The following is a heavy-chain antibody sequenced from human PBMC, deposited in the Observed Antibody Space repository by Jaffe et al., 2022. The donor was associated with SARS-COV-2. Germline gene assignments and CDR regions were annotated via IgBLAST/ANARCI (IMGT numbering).Heavy chain of an antibody. Sequence: QVQLQESGPGLVKSSETLSLTCTVSGGSAISGNHYWSWIRQPPGKGLEWIGHIYYSGLSKYNPSLGSRVDMSVDMSKGKFSLLLRSVTAADTAIYYCARTVITDFYHYYMDVWGKGTTVTVSS. CDR1: GGSAISGNHY. J-gene: IGHJ6*03. CDR2: IYYSGLS. CDR3: ARTVITDFYHYYMDV. D-gene: IGHD3-10*01. V-gene: IGHV4-61*01.